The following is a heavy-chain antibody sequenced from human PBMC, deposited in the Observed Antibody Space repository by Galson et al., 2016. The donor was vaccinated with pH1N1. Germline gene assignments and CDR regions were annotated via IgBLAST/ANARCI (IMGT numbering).Heavy chain of an antibody. CDR3: AREDYYDTDLSDWYFDL. D-gene: IGHD3-22*01. CDR2: IIPIFNTV. Sequence: SVKVSCKAFGGTFGSYGINWVRQAPGQGLEWMGGIIPIFNTVKYAQNFQGRVTITADESTTTAYMELSSLTSEETAMYYCAREDYYDTDLSDWYFDLWGRGTLLTVSS. J-gene: IGHJ2*01. V-gene: IGHV1-69*13. CDR1: GGTFGSYG.